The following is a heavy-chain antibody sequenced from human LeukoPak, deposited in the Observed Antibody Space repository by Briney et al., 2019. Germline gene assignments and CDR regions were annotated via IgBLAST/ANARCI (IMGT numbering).Heavy chain of an antibody. CDR2: ISGSGGST. Sequence: GGSLRLSCAAPAFTFSSYAMSLIRQAAGKGRNWVSAISGSGGSTYYADSVKGPSTISRDNSKNALYLQMNSLRAEDTAVYYCAKDRYSSSWYGSFDYWGQGTLVTVSS. J-gene: IGHJ4*02. D-gene: IGHD6-13*01. V-gene: IGHV3-23*01. CDR1: AFTFSSYA. CDR3: AKDRYSSSWYGSFDY.